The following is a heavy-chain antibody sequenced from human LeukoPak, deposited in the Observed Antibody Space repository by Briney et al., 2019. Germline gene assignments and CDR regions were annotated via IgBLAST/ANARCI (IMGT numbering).Heavy chain of an antibody. D-gene: IGHD2-2*01. CDR1: GFTFSSYA. CDR3: ARDPGQYCSSTSCYLGEPDY. CDR2: ISYDGSNK. V-gene: IGHV3-30-3*01. Sequence: GRSLRLSCAASGFTFSSYAMHWVRQAPGKGLEWVAVISYDGSNKYYADSVKGRFTISRDNSKNTLYLQMNSLRAEDTAVYYCARDPGQYCSSTSCYLGEPDYWGQGTLVTVSS. J-gene: IGHJ4*02.